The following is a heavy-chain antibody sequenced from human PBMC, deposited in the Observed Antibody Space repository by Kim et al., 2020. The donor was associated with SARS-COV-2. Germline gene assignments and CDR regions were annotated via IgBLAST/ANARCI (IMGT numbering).Heavy chain of an antibody. CDR2: ISSSSSYI. CDR3: AREGYYDSSGYYSRLGYYYYGMDV. J-gene: IGHJ6*02. V-gene: IGHV3-21*01. Sequence: GGSLRLSCAASGFTFSSYSMNWVRQAPGKGLEWVSSISSSSSYIYYADSVKGRFTISRDNAKNSLYLQMNSLRAEDTAVYYCAREGYYDSSGYYSRLGYYYYGMDVWGQGTTVTVSS. CDR1: GFTFSSYS. D-gene: IGHD3-22*01.